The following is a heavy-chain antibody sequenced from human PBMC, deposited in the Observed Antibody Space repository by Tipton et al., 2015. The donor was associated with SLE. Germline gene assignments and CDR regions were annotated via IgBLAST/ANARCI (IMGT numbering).Heavy chain of an antibody. CDR1: GGSISSGGYY. Sequence: TLSLTCTVSGGSISSGGYYWSWIRPHPGKGLEWVGYIYYSGSTYYNPSLKSRVTISVDTSKNQFSLKLSSVTATDTAVYYCARDRVLVNAFDIWGQGTMVTVSS. J-gene: IGHJ3*02. D-gene: IGHD3-22*01. V-gene: IGHV4-31*03. CDR2: IYYSGST. CDR3: ARDRVLVNAFDI.